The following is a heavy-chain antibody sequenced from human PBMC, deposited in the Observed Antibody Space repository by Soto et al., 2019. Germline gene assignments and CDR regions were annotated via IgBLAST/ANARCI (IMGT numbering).Heavy chain of an antibody. CDR3: ARAATYYDFWSGYYPNQEYYFDY. D-gene: IGHD3-3*01. CDR2: IYYSGGT. Sequence: SETLSLTCTVSGGSISSYYWSWIRQPPGKGLEWIGYIYYSGGTNYNPSLKSRVTISVDTSKNQFSLKLSSVTAADTAVYYCARAATYYDFWSGYYPNQEYYFDYWGQGTLVTVSS. CDR1: GGSISSYY. V-gene: IGHV4-59*01. J-gene: IGHJ4*02.